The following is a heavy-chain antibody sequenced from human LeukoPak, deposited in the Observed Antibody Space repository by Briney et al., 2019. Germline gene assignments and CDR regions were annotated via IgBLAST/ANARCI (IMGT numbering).Heavy chain of an antibody. J-gene: IGHJ6*02. V-gene: IGHV3-33*06. Sequence: GGSLRLSCAASGFTFSSYGMHWVRQAPGKGLEWVAVIWYDGSNKYYADSVKGRFTISRDNSKNTLYLQMSSLRVEDTAVYHCAKDRSGWSKGLDVWGQGTTVTVSS. CDR2: IWYDGSNK. CDR1: GFTFSSYG. D-gene: IGHD6-19*01. CDR3: AKDRSGWSKGLDV.